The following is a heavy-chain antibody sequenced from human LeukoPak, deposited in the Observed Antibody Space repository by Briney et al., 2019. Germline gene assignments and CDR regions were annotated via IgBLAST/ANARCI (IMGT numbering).Heavy chain of an antibody. V-gene: IGHV1-2*02. Sequence: ASVKVSCKASGYTFTAYNMDWVRQATGQGLEWVGWINTKSGDTNYGQKFQGRVTMTRDTTVSTAYMDLSRLTSDDTAVYYCAPQLGRLTDYWGQGTLVTVSS. J-gene: IGHJ4*02. D-gene: IGHD7-27*01. CDR1: GYTFTAYN. CDR2: INTKSGDT. CDR3: APQLGRLTDY.